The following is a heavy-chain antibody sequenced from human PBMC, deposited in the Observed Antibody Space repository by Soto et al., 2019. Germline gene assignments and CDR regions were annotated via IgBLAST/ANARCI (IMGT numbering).Heavy chain of an antibody. CDR1: GGSIDSYY. CDR3: ARDRWMSRANWFDP. Sequence: SSETLSLTCTVFGGSIDSYYWSWIRQAPGKGLGWIGHISDSGTTNYNPSLGSRVTISVDTSRKSFSLKLSSVTAADTAVYFCARDRWMSRANWFDPWGPGTLVTVSS. J-gene: IGHJ5*01. D-gene: IGHD2-2*03. CDR2: ISDSGTT. V-gene: IGHV4-59*12.